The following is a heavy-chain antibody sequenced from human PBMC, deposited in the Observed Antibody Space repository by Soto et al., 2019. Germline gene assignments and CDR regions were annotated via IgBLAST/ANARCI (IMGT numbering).Heavy chain of an antibody. CDR3: ASHTVTYSYYGMDV. CDR2: IIPIFGTA. Sequence: QVPLVQSGAEGKKPGSSVKVSGKASGGTFSSYALSWLRQAPGQGLEWMGGIIPIFGTADYAQKFQGRATITADDSMRTGYMELSSLGSEDSAVYYCASHTVTYSYYGMDVWGQGTTVTVSS. CDR1: GGTFSSYA. V-gene: IGHV1-69*12. D-gene: IGHD4-4*01. J-gene: IGHJ6*02.